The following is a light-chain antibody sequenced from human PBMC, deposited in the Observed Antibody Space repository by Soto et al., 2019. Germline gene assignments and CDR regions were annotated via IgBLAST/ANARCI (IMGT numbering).Light chain of an antibody. CDR1: QSVRSS. V-gene: IGKV3-11*01. Sequence: EIVLTQSPATLSLPPGERATLSCRASQSVRSSLAWYQQQPGQAPRLLIYYASNRSTGIPARFSGGGSGTDFTLTISSLEPKDFAVYYCQQRYNWPGTFGQGTKVEIK. J-gene: IGKJ1*01. CDR2: YAS. CDR3: QQRYNWPGT.